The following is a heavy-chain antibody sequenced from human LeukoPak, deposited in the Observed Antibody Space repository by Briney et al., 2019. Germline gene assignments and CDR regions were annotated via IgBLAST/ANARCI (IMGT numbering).Heavy chain of an antibody. D-gene: IGHD1-26*01. CDR2: IYYSGST. Sequence: SETLSLTCAVYGGSFSGYYWSWIRQPPGKGLEWIGYIYYSGSTNYNPSLKSRVTISVDTSKNQFSLKLSSVTAADTAVYYCARGVGATKPDYWGQGTLVTVSS. J-gene: IGHJ4*02. CDR3: ARGVGATKPDY. CDR1: GGSFSGYY. V-gene: IGHV4-59*01.